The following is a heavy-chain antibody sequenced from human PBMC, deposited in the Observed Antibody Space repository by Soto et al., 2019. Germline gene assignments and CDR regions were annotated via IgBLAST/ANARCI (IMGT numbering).Heavy chain of an antibody. CDR2: IYWDDDK. Sequence: QITLKESGPTLVKPTQTLTLTCTFSGFSLSTSGVGVGWIRQPPGKALEWLALIYWDDDKRYSPSLKSRLTITKEPTKNQVVITMPHMDPVDTATYYCAHTFREYSSSQGFAYWGQGTLVTVSS. D-gene: IGHD6-6*01. V-gene: IGHV2-5*02. J-gene: IGHJ4*02. CDR3: AHTFREYSSSQGFAY. CDR1: GFSLSTSGVG.